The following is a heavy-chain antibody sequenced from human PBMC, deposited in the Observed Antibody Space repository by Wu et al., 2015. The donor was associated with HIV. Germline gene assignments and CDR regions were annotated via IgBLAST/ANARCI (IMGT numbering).Heavy chain of an antibody. CDR2: INPRGDFS. V-gene: IGHV1-69*04. CDR3: ARDGGRGYNYASLDY. Sequence: QVQLVQSGAEVKKPGSSVRVSCKASGGTFSSYAFSWVRQAPGQGLEWMGEINPRGDFSKYAQTFQGRVTMTKDTSTGTVYMKLSGLRSEDTAIYYCARDGGRGYNYASLDYWGQGTLVTVSS. D-gene: IGHD5-24*01. CDR1: GGTFSSYA. J-gene: IGHJ4*02.